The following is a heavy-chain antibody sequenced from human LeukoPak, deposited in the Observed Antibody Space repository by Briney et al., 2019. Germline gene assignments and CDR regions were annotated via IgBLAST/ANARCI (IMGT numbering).Heavy chain of an antibody. CDR1: GYTFTGYY. CDR3: ARDRGGYSYGYNWFDP. Sequence: GASVKVSCKASGYTFTGYYMHWVRQAPGQGLEWMGRINPNSGGTNYAQKFQGRVTMTRDTSISTAYMELSRLRSDDTAVYYCARDRGGYSYGYNWFDPWGQGTLVTVSS. CDR2: INPNSGGT. V-gene: IGHV1-2*06. D-gene: IGHD5-18*01. J-gene: IGHJ5*02.